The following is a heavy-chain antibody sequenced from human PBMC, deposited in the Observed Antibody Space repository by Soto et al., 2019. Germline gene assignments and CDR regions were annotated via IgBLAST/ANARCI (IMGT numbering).Heavy chain of an antibody. CDR2: IWYDGSNK. CDR3: ARGGRRLNYYYYYMDV. J-gene: IGHJ6*03. Sequence: GGSLRLSCAASGFTFSSYGMHWVRQAPGKGLEWVAVIWYDGSNKYYADSVKGRFTISRDNSKNTLYLQMNSLRAEDTAVYYCARGGRRLNYYYYYMDVWGKGTTVTVSS. CDR1: GFTFSSYG. V-gene: IGHV3-33*01. D-gene: IGHD3-16*01.